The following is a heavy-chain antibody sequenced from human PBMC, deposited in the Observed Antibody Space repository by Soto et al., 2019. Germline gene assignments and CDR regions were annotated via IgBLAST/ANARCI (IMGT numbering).Heavy chain of an antibody. J-gene: IGHJ3*02. Sequence: QVQLQESGPGLVKPSETLSLTCTVSGGSISSYYWSWFRKPAGKGLEGLGRIYTSGSTNYTPSLKSRVTMSVDTSKNQFSLKLSSVTAADTAVYYCARDFGVVITRDAFDIWGQGTMVTVSS. CDR3: ARDFGVVITRDAFDI. D-gene: IGHD3-3*01. V-gene: IGHV4-4*07. CDR2: IYTSGST. CDR1: GGSISSYY.